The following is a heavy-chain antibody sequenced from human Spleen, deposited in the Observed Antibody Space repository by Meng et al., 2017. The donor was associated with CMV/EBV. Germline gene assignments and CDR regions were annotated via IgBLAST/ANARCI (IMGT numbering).Heavy chain of an antibody. V-gene: IGHV4-38-2*02. CDR3: ARGGIIQYYYYYYGMDV. CDR2: IYHSGST. J-gene: IGHJ6*02. D-gene: IGHD3-16*01. Sequence: SETLSLTCTVSGYSISSGYYWGWIRQPPGKGLEWIGSIYHSGSTYYNPSLKSRVTISVDTSKNQFSLKLSSVTAADTAVYYCARGGIIQYYYYYYGMDVWGQGTTVTVSS. CDR1: GYSISSGYY.